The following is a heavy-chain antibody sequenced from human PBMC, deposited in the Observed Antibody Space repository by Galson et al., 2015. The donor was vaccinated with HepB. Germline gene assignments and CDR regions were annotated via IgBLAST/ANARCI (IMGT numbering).Heavy chain of an antibody. J-gene: IGHJ3*02. Sequence: SLRLSCAASGFTFSTYAMSWVRQAPGKGLGWVSGISGGRGSTYYADSVKGRFTISRDNSKNTLYLQMNSLRAEDTAVYYCAKDRRPIILRNFDNGAFDIWGQGTMVTVSS. CDR2: ISGGRGST. CDR1: GFTFSTYA. D-gene: IGHD3-9*01. CDR3: AKDRRPIILRNFDNGAFDI. V-gene: IGHV3-23*01.